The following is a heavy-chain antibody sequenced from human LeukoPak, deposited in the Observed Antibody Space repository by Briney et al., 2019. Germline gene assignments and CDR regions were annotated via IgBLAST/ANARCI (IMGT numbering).Heavy chain of an antibody. CDR3: AKDGYSSSWYYMDV. CDR2: ISWDGGST. CDR1: GFTFDDYA. J-gene: IGHJ6*03. D-gene: IGHD6-13*01. Sequence: GGSLRLSCAASGFTFDDYAMHWVRQAPGKGLEWVSLISWDGGSTYYADSMKGRFTISRDNSKNSLYLQMNSLRAEDTALYYCAKDGYSSSWYYMDVWGKGTTVTVSS. V-gene: IGHV3-43D*03.